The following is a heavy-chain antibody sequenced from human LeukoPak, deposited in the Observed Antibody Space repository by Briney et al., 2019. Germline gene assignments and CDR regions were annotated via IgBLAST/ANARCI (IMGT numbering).Heavy chain of an antibody. CDR3: ARAYRSSWYANWFDP. V-gene: IGHV4-39*01. CDR2: IYYSGST. Sequence: PSETLSLTCTVSGGSISSGSYYWGWIRQPPGKGLEWIGSIYYSGSTYYNPSLKSRVTISVDTSKDQFSLKLSSVTAADTAVYFCARAYRSSWYANWFDPWGQGTLVTVSS. CDR1: GGSISSGSYY. J-gene: IGHJ5*02. D-gene: IGHD6-13*01.